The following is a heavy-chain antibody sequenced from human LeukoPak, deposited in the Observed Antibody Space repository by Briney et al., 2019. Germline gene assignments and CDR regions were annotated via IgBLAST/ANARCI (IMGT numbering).Heavy chain of an antibody. J-gene: IGHJ4*02. V-gene: IGHV1-18*01. CDR3: ARDIGLVRGIIMAH. Sequence: ASVKVSCKASGYTFTNYGISWVRQAPGQGLEWVAWISLATGAPSYAQKFQGRVTLTTDTSTSTAYMELRSLKSDDTAVYYCARDIGLVRGIIMAHWGQGTQVTVSS. CDR1: GYTFTNYG. CDR2: ISLATGAP. D-gene: IGHD3-10*01.